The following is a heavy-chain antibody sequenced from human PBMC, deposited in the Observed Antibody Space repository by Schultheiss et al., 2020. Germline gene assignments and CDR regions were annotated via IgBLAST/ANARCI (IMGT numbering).Heavy chain of an antibody. CDR1: GFTFSSYA. CDR2: ISYDGSNK. D-gene: IGHD3-22*01. V-gene: IGHV3-30-3*01. CDR3: ARGMGDSSGYYPYGMDV. J-gene: IGHJ6*02. Sequence: GGSLRLSCAASGFTFSSYAMHWVRQAPGKGLEWVAVISYDGSNKYYADSVKGRFTISRDNSKNTLYLQMGSLRAEDMAVYYCARGMGDSSGYYPYGMDVWGQGTPVTVSS.